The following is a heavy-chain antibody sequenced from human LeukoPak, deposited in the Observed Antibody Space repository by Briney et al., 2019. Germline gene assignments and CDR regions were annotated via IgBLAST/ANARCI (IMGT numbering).Heavy chain of an antibody. J-gene: IGHJ4*02. CDR3: ARTSRDGYNRAYYFDY. D-gene: IGHD5-24*01. CDR2: IYTSGST. CDR1: GGSISSYY. Sequence: SSETLSLTCTVSGGSISSYYWSWIRQPAGKGLEWIGRIYTSGSTNYNPSLKSRVTMSVDTSKNRFSLKLSSVTAADTAVYYCARTSRDGYNRAYYFDYWGQGTLVTVSS. V-gene: IGHV4-4*07.